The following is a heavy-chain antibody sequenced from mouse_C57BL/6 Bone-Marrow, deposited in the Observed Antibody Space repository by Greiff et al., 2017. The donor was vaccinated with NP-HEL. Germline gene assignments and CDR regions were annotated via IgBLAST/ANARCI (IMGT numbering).Heavy chain of an antibody. V-gene: IGHV1-50*01. D-gene: IGHD1-1*01. CDR3: ANYYYGSKGYFDY. J-gene: IGHJ2*01. Sequence: QVQLQQSGAELVKPGASVKLSCKASGYTFTSYWMQWVKQRPGQGLEWIGELDPSDSYTNYNQKFKGKATLTVDTSSSTAYMQLSSLTSEDSAVYYCANYYYGSKGYFDYWGQGTTLTVSS. CDR1: GYTFTSYW. CDR2: LDPSDSYT.